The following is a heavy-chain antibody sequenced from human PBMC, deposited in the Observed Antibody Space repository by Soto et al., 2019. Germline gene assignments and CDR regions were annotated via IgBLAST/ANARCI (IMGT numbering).Heavy chain of an antibody. CDR2: INHSGST. D-gene: IGHD4-17*01. CDR3: ASMTTVTTPGDGMDV. V-gene: IGHV4-34*01. Sequence: QVQLQQWGAGLLKPSETLSLPCAVYGGSFSGYYWSWIRQPPGKGLEWIGEINHSGSTNYNPSLKSRVTISVDTSKNQFSLKLSSVTAADTAVYYCASMTTVTTPGDGMDVWGQGTTVTFSS. CDR1: GGSFSGYY. J-gene: IGHJ6*02.